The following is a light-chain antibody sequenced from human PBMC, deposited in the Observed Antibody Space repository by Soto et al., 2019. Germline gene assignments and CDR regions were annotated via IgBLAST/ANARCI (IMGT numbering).Light chain of an antibody. CDR3: QQYGSSPRT. J-gene: IGKJ1*01. CDR2: GAS. Sequence: IVLTQSPVTLSLSPGEGATLSCRASRGVSANYLAWYQQKPGQAPTLLIYGASIRAAGIPDRFSGSGSGTDFTLTIRRLEPDDFAVYYCQQYGSSPRTFGQGTKVDIK. CDR1: RGVSANY. V-gene: IGKV3-20*01.